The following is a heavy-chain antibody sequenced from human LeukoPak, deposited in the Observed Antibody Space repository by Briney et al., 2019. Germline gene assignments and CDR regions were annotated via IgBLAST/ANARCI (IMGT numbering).Heavy chain of an antibody. J-gene: IGHJ6*02. CDR2: IYTSGST. Sequence: SETLSLTCAVSGGSISSGGYSWSWIRQPAGKGLEWIGRIYTSGSTNYNPSLKSRVTMSVDTSKNQFSLKLSSVTAADTAVYYCARDPTAWGPDYYYYYGMDVWGQGTTVTVSS. V-gene: IGHV4-61*02. D-gene: IGHD4-17*01. CDR1: GGSISSGGYS. CDR3: ARDPTAWGPDYYYYYGMDV.